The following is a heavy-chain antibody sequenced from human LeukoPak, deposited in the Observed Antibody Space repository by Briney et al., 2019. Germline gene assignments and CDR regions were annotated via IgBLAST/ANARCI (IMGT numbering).Heavy chain of an antibody. J-gene: IGHJ2*01. Sequence: ASVKVSCTASGYTFSSYAISWVRQAPGQGLEWMGWISPYNGNTNSAQKFQGRVTMTTDTSTCAAYMELRSLRSDDTAVYYCARDNTWYFDLWGRGTLVTVSS. V-gene: IGHV1-18*01. CDR1: GYTFSSYA. D-gene: IGHD2/OR15-2a*01. CDR3: ARDNTWYFDL. CDR2: ISPYNGNT.